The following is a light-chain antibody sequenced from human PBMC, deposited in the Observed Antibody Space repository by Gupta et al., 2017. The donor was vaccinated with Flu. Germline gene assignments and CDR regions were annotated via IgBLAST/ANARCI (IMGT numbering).Light chain of an antibody. CDR2: DAS. Sequence: DKATLSCRASQSVSRYLAWYQQRSGQAPRLVMFDASTRATGIPARFSGSGSGTDFTLTINNVEPGDFAVYYCQHRSTWLTWTFGQGTTVDIK. CDR3: QHRSTWLTWT. CDR1: QSVSRY. V-gene: IGKV3-11*01. J-gene: IGKJ1*01.